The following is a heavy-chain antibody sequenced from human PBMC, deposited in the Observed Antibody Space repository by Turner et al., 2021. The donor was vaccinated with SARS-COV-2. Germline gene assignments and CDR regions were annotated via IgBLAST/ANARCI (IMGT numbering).Heavy chain of an antibody. CDR1: GFPFSSYS. D-gene: IGHD3-22*01. CDR3: ARDSPHYYDSSGYYKDAFDI. Sequence: EVQLVESGGGLVKPGGSLRLSCAASGFPFSSYSMNWVRQAPGKGLEWVSSISSSSRYIYHADSVKGRFTISRDNAKNSLYLQMNSLRAEDTDVYYCARDSPHYYDSSGYYKDAFDIWGQGTMVTVSS. J-gene: IGHJ3*02. V-gene: IGHV3-21*01. CDR2: ISSSSRYI.